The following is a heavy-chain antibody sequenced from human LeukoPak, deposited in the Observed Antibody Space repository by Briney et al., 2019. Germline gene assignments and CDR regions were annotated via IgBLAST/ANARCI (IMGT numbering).Heavy chain of an antibody. Sequence: GSLILSCAASGFTFSRYWMSWVRQAPGKGLEWVANIHLDGSEKSYVDSVKGRFTISRDNAKNSLYLQMNSLRAEDTAVYYCARDARVVLDYWGQGTLVTVSS. D-gene: IGHD2/OR15-2a*01. CDR1: GFTFSRYW. CDR2: IHLDGSEK. J-gene: IGHJ4*02. CDR3: ARDARVVLDY. V-gene: IGHV3-7*01.